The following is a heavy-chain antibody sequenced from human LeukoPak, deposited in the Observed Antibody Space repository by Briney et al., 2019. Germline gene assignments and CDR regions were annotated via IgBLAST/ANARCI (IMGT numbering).Heavy chain of an antibody. CDR2: LYCSGST. J-gene: IGHJ2*01. D-gene: IGHD6-13*01. V-gene: IGHV4-30-4*08. Sequence: PSETLSLTSTVSGESISSGDYYWSWIRQPPGKGLESIGNLYCSGSTYYNPSLKRRVTMSVDTSKNQFSLKLSSVTAADTAVYYCARATAPSSSWYIGGYFDLWGRGTLVTVSS. CDR1: GESISSGDYY. CDR3: ARATAPSSSWYIGGYFDL.